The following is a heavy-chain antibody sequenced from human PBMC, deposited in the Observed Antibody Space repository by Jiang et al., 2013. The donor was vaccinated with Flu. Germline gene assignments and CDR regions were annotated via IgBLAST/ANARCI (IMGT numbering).Heavy chain of an antibody. CDR2: IYPGDSDT. V-gene: IGHV5-51*01. CDR1: GYLFSNFW. J-gene: IGHJ5*02. CDR3: GRRVEDYLWGSYRFPFDP. Sequence: GAEVKKPGESLKISCKASGYLFSNFWIGWVRQMPGKGLEWMGIIYPGDSDTRYNPSFQGQVTMSVDTSISTAYLQWSSLKASDTAMYYCGRRVEDYLWGSYRFPFDPWGQGTLVTVSS. D-gene: IGHD3-16*02.